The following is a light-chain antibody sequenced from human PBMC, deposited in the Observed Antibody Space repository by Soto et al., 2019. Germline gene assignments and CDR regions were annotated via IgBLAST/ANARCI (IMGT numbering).Light chain of an antibody. J-gene: IGLJ1*01. CDR3: SSYTSSSTYV. Sequence: QSALTQPASVSGSPGQSITISCTGTSSDVGGYNYVSWYQQHPGKAPKLMIYEVSNRPSGVSNRFSGSKSGNTASLTISGLQAEDEADYYCSSYTSSSTYVFGTGTTHTVL. V-gene: IGLV2-14*01. CDR1: SSDVGGYNY. CDR2: EVS.